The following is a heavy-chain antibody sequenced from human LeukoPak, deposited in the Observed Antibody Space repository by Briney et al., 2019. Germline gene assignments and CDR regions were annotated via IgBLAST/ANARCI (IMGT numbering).Heavy chain of an antibody. J-gene: IGHJ4*02. D-gene: IGHD3-10*01. CDR1: GGTFSSYA. V-gene: IGHV1-69*05. CDR3: ARDRKGEYYYGSGSYQSFDY. Sequence: GASVKVSCKASGGTFSSYAISWVRQAPGQGLEWMGGIIPIFGTANYAQKLQGRVTMTTDTSTSTAYMELRSLRSDDTAVYYCARDRKGEYYYGSGSYQSFDYWGQGTLVTVSS. CDR2: IIPIFGTA.